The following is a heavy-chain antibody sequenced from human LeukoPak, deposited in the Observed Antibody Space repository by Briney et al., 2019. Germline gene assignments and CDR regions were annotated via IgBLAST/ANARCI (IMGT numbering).Heavy chain of an antibody. CDR1: GGTFSSYA. Sequence: SVKVSCKASGGTFSSYAISWVRQAPGQGLEWMGGIIPIFGTANYAQKFQGRVTVTADESTSTAYMELSSLRSEDTTVYYCARVHGSGSYYNYFDYWGQGTLVTVSS. CDR3: ARVHGSGSYYNYFDY. CDR2: IIPIFGTA. D-gene: IGHD3-10*01. V-gene: IGHV1-69*13. J-gene: IGHJ4*02.